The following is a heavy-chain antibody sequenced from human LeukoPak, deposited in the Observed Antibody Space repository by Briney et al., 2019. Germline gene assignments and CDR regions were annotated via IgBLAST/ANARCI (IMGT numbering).Heavy chain of an antibody. Sequence: GGSRRLSCAASGFTFSNAWMSWVRQGPGKGLEWVGRIKSKTDGGTTDYAAPVKGRFSISRDDSKNTLYLQVNSLKSEDTAVYYCSTDVQTANDYWGQGTLVTVSS. CDR3: STDVQTANDY. CDR2: IKSKTDGGTT. V-gene: IGHV3-15*01. CDR1: GFTFSNAW. J-gene: IGHJ4*02.